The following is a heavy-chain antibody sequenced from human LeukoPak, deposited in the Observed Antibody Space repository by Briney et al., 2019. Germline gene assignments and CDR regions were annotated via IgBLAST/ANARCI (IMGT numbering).Heavy chain of an antibody. D-gene: IGHD2-2*01. CDR1: GFTFSSYG. CDR2: ISYDGSNK. V-gene: IGHV3-30*18. CDR3: AKDLRGCSSASCYFRIRGYFDY. Sequence: GRSLRLSCAASGFTFSSYGIHWVRQAPGKGLEWVAVISYDGSNKYFADSVKGRFTVSRDNSKNTLYLQMNSLRAEDTAVYYCAKDLRGCSSASCYFRIRGYFDYWGQGTLVTVSS. J-gene: IGHJ4*02.